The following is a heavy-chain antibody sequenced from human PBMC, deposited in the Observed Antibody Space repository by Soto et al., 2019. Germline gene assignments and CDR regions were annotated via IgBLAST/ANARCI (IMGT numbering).Heavy chain of an antibody. D-gene: IGHD3-16*02. CDR2: INAGNGNT. CDR1: GYTFTSYA. J-gene: IGHJ3*02. CDR3: ARGFYDYIWGSYRLGGFDI. Sequence: QVQLVQSGAEVKKPGASVKVSCKASGYTFTSYAMHWVRQAPGQRLEWMGWINAGNGNTKYSQKFQGRVTITRDTSASTAYMELSSLRSEDTAVYYCARGFYDYIWGSYRLGGFDIWGQGTMVTVSS. V-gene: IGHV1-3*01.